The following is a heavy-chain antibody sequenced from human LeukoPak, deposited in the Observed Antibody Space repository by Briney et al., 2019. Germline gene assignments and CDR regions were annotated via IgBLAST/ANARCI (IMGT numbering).Heavy chain of an antibody. D-gene: IGHD4/OR15-4a*01. V-gene: IGHV4-59*08. J-gene: IGHJ4*02. CDR3: ARHANSGLYYYFDY. Sequence: SETLSLTCTVSGGSISSYYWCWIRQPLGKGLEWIGYIYYSGSTNYNPSLKSRVTISVDTSKNQFSLKLSSVTAADTAVYYCARHANSGLYYYFDYWGQGTLVTVSS. CDR1: GGSISSYY. CDR2: IYYSGST.